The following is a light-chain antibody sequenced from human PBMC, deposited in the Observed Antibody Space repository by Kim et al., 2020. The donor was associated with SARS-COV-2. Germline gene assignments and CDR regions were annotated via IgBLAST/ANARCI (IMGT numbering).Light chain of an antibody. CDR3: CSYARSPPYV. CDR1: SSDVGGYNY. Sequence: QSALTQPRSVSGSPGQSVTISCTGTSSDVGGYNYVSWYQHHPGKAPKLMIYDVSERPSGVPDRFSGSKSGNAASLTISGLQAEDEADYYCCSYARSPPYVFGTGTKVTVL. J-gene: IGLJ1*01. V-gene: IGLV2-11*01. CDR2: DVS.